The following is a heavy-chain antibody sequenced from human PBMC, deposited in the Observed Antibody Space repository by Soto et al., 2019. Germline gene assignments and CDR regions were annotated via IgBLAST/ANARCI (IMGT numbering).Heavy chain of an antibody. CDR1: GIPVSSNY. Sequence: EVQLVESGGGLVQPGGSLRLSCAASGIPVSSNYMTWVRQAPGKGLEWVSVLHSGGDTYYANSVKGRFTISRHDSTNTLFLQMNILTPEDTAVYYCARDGPYYYASRMDVWSQGTTVTVSS. J-gene: IGHJ6*02. V-gene: IGHV3-53*04. CDR3: ARDGPYYYASRMDV. D-gene: IGHD3-10*01. CDR2: LHSGGDT.